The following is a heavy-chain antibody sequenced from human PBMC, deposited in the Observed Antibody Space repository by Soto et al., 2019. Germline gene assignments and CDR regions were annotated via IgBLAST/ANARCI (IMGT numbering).Heavy chain of an antibody. Sequence: SETLSLTCTVSGGSVSSGSYYWSWIRQPPGKGLEWIGYIYYSGSTNYNPSLKSRVTISVDTYKNQFSLKLSSVTAADTAVYYCARGRDYYIPHYYGMDVWGQGTTVTVSS. J-gene: IGHJ6*02. CDR3: ARGRDYYIPHYYGMDV. V-gene: IGHV4-61*01. CDR2: IYYSGST. CDR1: GGSVSSGSYY. D-gene: IGHD1-26*01.